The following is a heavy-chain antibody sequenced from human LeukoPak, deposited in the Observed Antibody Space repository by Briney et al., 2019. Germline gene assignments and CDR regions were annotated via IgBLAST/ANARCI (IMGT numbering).Heavy chain of an antibody. CDR3: ARPNITSYYDSRGSDAFDV. Sequence: GESLKISCKGSGYIFSTYWIAWVRQVPGKGLEWMGFIYPGDSDTRYSPSFQGQVTISADKSVSTAYLHWSSLKASDTAIYYCARPNITSYYDSRGSDAFDVWGQGTMVTVSS. CDR2: IYPGDSDT. J-gene: IGHJ3*01. V-gene: IGHV5-51*01. CDR1: GYIFSTYW. D-gene: IGHD3-22*01.